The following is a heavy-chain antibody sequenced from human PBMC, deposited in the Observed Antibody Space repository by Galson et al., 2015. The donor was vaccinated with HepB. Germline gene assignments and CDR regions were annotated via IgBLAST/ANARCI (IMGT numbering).Heavy chain of an antibody. CDR1: GFTFDDYT. D-gene: IGHD6-19*01. V-gene: IGHV3-43*01. CDR2: ISWDGGST. Sequence: SLRLSCAASGFTFDDYTMHWVRQAPGKGLEWVSLISWDGGSTYYADSVKGRFTISRDNSKNSLYLQMNSLRTEDTALYYCAKDIRPRGAVADYFDYWGQGTLVTVSS. J-gene: IGHJ4*02. CDR3: AKDIRPRGAVADYFDY.